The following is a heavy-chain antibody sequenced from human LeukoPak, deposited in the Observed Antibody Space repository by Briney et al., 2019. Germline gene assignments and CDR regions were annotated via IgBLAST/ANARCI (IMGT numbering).Heavy chain of an antibody. CDR2: INSSTTYL. CDR1: GFTFSNYN. Sequence: GGSLRLSCAASGFTFSNYNMSWVRQAPGKGLEWVSSINSSTTYLNLADSLKGRFTISRHNAKNSLYLQMNSLRAEDTAVYYCARSYPSVDSPRIDYWGQGTLVTVSS. J-gene: IGHJ4*02. CDR3: ARSYPSVDSPRIDY. D-gene: IGHD5-12*01. V-gene: IGHV3-21*01.